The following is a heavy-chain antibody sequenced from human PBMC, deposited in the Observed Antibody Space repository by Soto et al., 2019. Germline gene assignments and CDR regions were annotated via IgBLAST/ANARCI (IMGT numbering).Heavy chain of an antibody. CDR3: ARAFYDFWSGYYPLGYYYYGMDV. V-gene: IGHV3-33*01. Sequence: PGGSLRLSCAASGFTFSSYGMHWVRQAPGKGLEWVAVIWYDGSNKYYADSVKGRFTISRDNSKNTLYLQMNSLRAEDTAVYYCARAFYDFWSGYYPLGYYYYGMDVWGLGTTVTVSS. CDR2: IWYDGSNK. D-gene: IGHD3-3*01. CDR1: GFTFSSYG. J-gene: IGHJ6*02.